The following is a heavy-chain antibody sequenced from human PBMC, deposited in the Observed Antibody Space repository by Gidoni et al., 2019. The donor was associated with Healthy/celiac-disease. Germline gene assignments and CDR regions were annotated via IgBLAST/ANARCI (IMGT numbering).Heavy chain of an antibody. D-gene: IGHD6-13*01. V-gene: IGHV5-51*01. CDR2: IYPGDSDT. J-gene: IGHJ6*02. CDR3: ARQRGSSWYVYGMDV. Sequence: EVQLVQSGAEVKKPGASLKISCKGSGSSFTRYWIGWVRQMPGKGLEWMGIIYPGDSDTRYSPSFQGQVTISADKSISTAYLQWSSLKASDTAMYYCARQRGSSWYVYGMDVWGQGTTVTVSS. CDR1: GSSFTRYW.